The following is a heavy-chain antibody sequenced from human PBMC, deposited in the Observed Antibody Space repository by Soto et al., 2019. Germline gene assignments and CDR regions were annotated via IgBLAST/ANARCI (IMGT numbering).Heavy chain of an antibody. J-gene: IGHJ4*02. CDR1: GGSISSGGYY. D-gene: IGHD6-13*01. CDR2: IYYSGST. V-gene: IGHV4-31*03. CDR3: ATIAAADGIYYFHY. Sequence: QVQLQESGPGLVKASQTLSLTCTVSGGSISSGGYYWSWIRQHPGKGLEWIGYIYYSGSTYYNPSLKSRLSMSVDTSKNEFSLNLSSVTAADTAMYYCATIAAADGIYYFHYWGQGTLVTVSS.